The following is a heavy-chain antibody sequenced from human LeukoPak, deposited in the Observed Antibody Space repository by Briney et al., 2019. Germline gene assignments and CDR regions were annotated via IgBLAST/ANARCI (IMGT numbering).Heavy chain of an antibody. CDR3: AVGDDYYFDY. Sequence: EPLPLPCTVSGGSLSRYYGIWIGQPAGKGLEWIGRIYTSGSTDYNPSLKSRVTMSVDTSKSQFSLKLSSVTAADTAVYYCAVGDDYYFDYWGQGTLVTVSS. J-gene: IGHJ4*02. V-gene: IGHV4-4*07. D-gene: IGHD2-21*02. CDR2: IYTSGST. CDR1: GGSLSRYY.